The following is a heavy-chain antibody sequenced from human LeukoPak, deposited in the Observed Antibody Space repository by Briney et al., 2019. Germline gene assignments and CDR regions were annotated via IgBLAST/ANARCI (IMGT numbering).Heavy chain of an antibody. CDR3: AKDPQRGYDPFSYYFDY. CDR2: ISRSSSYI. V-gene: IGHV3-21*01. D-gene: IGHD5-12*01. J-gene: IGHJ4*02. CDR1: GFTFSSYS. Sequence: GGSLRLSCAASGFTFSSYSMNWVRQAPGKGLEWVSSISRSSSYIYYADSVKGRSTISRDNSKNTVYLQMNSLRAEDTAVYYCAKDPQRGYDPFSYYFDYWGQGTLVTVSS.